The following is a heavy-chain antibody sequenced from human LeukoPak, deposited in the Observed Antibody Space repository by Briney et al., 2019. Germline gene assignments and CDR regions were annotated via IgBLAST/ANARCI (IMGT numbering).Heavy chain of an antibody. J-gene: IGHJ4*02. D-gene: IGHD2-21*01. CDR3: AKDKNVFPGSLLDY. CDR2: ISGSGGST. Sequence: GGSLRLSCAASGFTFSSYVMSWVRQAPGKGLEWVSAISGSGGSTYYADSVKGRFTISRDNSKNTLYPQMNSLRAEDTAVYYCAKDKNVFPGSLLDYWGQGTLVTVSS. V-gene: IGHV3-23*01. CDR1: GFTFSSYV.